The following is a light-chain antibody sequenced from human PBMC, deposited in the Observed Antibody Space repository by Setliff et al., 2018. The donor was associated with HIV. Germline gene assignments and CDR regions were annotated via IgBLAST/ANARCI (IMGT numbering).Light chain of an antibody. J-gene: IGLJ1*01. V-gene: IGLV2-14*03. CDR2: DVS. CDR1: SSDVGGYDF. CDR3: CSYTNTNTGV. Sequence: QSALTQPASVSGSPGQSITISCTGTSSDVGGYDFVSWYQQYPGKAPKLMIYDVSKRPSGVSNRFSGSKSGNTASLTISGLQAEDEGDYYCCSYTNTNTGVFGTGTKVTVL.